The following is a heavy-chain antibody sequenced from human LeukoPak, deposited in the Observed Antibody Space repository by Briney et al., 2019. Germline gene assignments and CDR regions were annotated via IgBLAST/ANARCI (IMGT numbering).Heavy chain of an antibody. D-gene: IGHD3-16*01. CDR3: ARIMTPPSFYFDY. J-gene: IGHJ4*02. CDR1: GGTFTSYA. CDR2: IIPILRIA. Sequence: SVKVSCKASGGTFTSYAISWVRQAPGQGLEWMGRIIPILRIANYAQKFQGRVTITTDKSTSTAYMELSSLRSEDTAVYYCARIMTPPSFYFDYWGQGTLVTVSS. V-gene: IGHV1-69*04.